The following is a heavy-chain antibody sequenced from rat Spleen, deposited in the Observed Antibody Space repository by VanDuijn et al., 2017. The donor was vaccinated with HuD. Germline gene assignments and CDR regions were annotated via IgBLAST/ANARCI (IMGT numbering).Heavy chain of an antibody. J-gene: IGHJ4*01. Sequence: QVQLKESGPGLAQPSQTLSLTCTVSGFSLTSYHVSWVRQTPGKGLEWMGIIWTGGSAAYSSVLKSRLRISRETSKNQVFFEMNSLKTEDTATYFCARAIKYGGYGYVMDVWGQGASVTVSS. D-gene: IGHD1-11*01. CDR3: ARAIKYGGYGYVMDV. CDR2: IWTGGSA. V-gene: IGHV2-43*01. CDR1: GFSLTSYH.